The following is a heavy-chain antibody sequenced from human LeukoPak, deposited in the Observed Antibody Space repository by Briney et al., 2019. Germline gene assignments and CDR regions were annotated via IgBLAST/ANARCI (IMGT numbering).Heavy chain of an antibody. CDR3: ARNQQLGGHSYYYYGMDV. CDR2: ISGGGVTT. CDR1: GFTSIAYA. V-gene: IGHV3-23*01. Sequence: GGSLRLSCEGSGFTSIAYALTWARQAPGKGLEWVSGISGGGVTTYYADSAKGRFTISRDNSKNTLYLQMNSLRADDTAIYYCARNQQLGGHSYYYYGMDVWGQGTTVTVSS. D-gene: IGHD3-16*01. J-gene: IGHJ6*02.